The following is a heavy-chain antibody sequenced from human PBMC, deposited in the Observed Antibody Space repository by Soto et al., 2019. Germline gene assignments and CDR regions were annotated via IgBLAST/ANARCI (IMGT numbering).Heavy chain of an antibody. Sequence: EVQLVESGGGLVKPRGSLRLSCAGSGLTLRSYGMSWVRQAPGKGLEWVSSISAITNYKYSADSLKGRFTISRDNAKNSLYLQMNSLRAEDTAVYYCAGGSRDTSGYYDFEYWGQGTLVTVSS. CDR3: AGGSRDTSGYYDFEY. V-gene: IGHV3-21*02. CDR1: GLTLRSYG. D-gene: IGHD3-22*01. J-gene: IGHJ4*02. CDR2: ISAITNYK.